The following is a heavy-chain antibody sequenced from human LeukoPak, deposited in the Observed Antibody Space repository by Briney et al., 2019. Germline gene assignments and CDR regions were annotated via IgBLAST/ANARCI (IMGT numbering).Heavy chain of an antibody. V-gene: IGHV3-23*01. J-gene: IGHJ4*02. CDR3: AKDRVPTMIKGYFDY. CDR2: ISGSGGST. CDR1: GFTFDDYA. Sequence: YPGRSLRLSCAASGFTFDDYAMHWVRQAPGKGLEWVSGISGSGGSTYYADSVKGRFTISRDNSKNTLYLQMNSLRAEDTAVYYCAKDRVPTMIKGYFDYWGQGTLVTVSS. D-gene: IGHD3-22*01.